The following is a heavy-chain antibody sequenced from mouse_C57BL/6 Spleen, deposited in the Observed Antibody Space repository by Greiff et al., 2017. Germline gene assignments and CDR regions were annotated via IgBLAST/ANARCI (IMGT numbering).Heavy chain of an antibody. J-gene: IGHJ1*03. CDR3: AKLSPPDWYFDV. CDR2: IWGDGST. Sequence: VMLVESGPGLVAPSQRLSITCTVSGFSLTSYGVSWVRPPPGKGLEWLGVIWGDGSTNYHSALISRLSNSKENSKSQVFLKLNSLQPDDTATYCWAKLSPPDWYFDVWGTGTTVTVSS. CDR1: GFSLTSYG. V-gene: IGHV2-3*01.